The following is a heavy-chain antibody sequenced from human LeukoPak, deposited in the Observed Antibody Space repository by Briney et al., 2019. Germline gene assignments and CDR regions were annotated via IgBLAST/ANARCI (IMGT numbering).Heavy chain of an antibody. D-gene: IGHD5-12*01. CDR1: GGSISTYY. Sequence: SETLSLTCTVSGGSISTYYWSWIRQPPGKGLEWIGYIYSSGSASYNPSLKSRVTMSVDTSKNQFSLKLSSVTAADTAVYYCARMGGYSGYGTHWGQGTLVTVSS. V-gene: IGHV4-59*08. J-gene: IGHJ4*02. CDR3: ARMGGYSGYGTH. CDR2: IYSSGSA.